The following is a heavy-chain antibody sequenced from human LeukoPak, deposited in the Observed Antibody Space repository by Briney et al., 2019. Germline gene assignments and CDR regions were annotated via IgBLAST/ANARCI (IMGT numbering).Heavy chain of an antibody. Sequence: ASVKVSCKASGYSFTSYAMHWVRQAPGQRLEWMGWINAGNGNTKYSQKFQGRVTITRDTSASTAYMELSSLRSEDTAVYYCARDLSDFWSGPTFDYWGQGTLVTVSS. CDR3: ARDLSDFWSGPTFDY. V-gene: IGHV1-3*01. CDR2: INAGNGNT. CDR1: GYSFTSYA. J-gene: IGHJ4*02. D-gene: IGHD3-3*01.